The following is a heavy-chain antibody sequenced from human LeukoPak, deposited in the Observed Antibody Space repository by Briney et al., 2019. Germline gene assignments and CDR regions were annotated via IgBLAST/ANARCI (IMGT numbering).Heavy chain of an antibody. J-gene: IGHJ4*02. Sequence: GGSLRLSCAASEFSVGSNYMTWVRQAPGKGLEWVSLIYSGGSTYYADSVKGRFTISRDNSKNTLYLQMNSLRGEDTAVYYCARKNWDHDYWGQGTLVRVSS. D-gene: IGHD7-27*01. V-gene: IGHV3-53*01. CDR3: ARKNWDHDY. CDR1: EFSVGSNY. CDR2: IYSGGST.